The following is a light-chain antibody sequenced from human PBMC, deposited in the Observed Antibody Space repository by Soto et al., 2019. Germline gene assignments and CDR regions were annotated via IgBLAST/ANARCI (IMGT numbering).Light chain of an antibody. V-gene: IGKV3-20*01. CDR3: QQYGSSAPIT. Sequence: EVVMTQSPATLSVSPWERATLSCRASQSVSSNLAWYQQKHGQAPRLLIYGASTRATGIPDRFSGSGSETNFTLTISRLEPEDFALYYCQQYGSSAPITFGQGTRLEIK. CDR2: GAS. CDR1: QSVSSN. J-gene: IGKJ5*01.